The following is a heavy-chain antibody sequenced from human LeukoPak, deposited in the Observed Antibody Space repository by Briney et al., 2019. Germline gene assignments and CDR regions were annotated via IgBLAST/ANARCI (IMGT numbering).Heavy chain of an antibody. CDR2: IYYSGST. D-gene: IGHD2-2*01. CDR1: GGSISSNY. Sequence: PSETLSLTCTVSGGSISSNYWSWIRQPPGKGLEWIGYIYYSGSTNYNPSLKSRVTISVDTSKNQFSLKLSSVTADDTAVYYCARAIPNRNRQLLWDYYYYYGMDVWGQGTTVTVSS. J-gene: IGHJ6*02. CDR3: ARAIPNRNRQLLWDYYYYYGMDV. V-gene: IGHV4-59*01.